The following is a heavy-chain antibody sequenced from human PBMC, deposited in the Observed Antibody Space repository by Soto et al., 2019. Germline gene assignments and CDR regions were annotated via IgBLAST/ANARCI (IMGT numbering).Heavy chain of an antibody. CDR1: GYTLTELS. D-gene: IGHD3-16*02. CDR2: FDPEDGET. V-gene: IGHV1-24*01. CDR3: ATDWRVDMITFGGVIPSGAIDI. J-gene: IGHJ3*02. Sequence: ASVKVSCKVSGYTLTELSMHWVRQAPGKGPEWMGGFDPEDGETIYAQKFQGRVTMTEDTSTDTAYMELSSLRSEDTAVYYCATDWRVDMITFGGVIPSGAIDIWGQGTMVTVSS.